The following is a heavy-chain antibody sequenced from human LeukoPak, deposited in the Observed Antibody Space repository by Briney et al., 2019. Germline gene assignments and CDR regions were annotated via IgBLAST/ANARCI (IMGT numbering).Heavy chain of an antibody. CDR2: ISSSGSTI. CDR3: ARAPATNEWRCMDY. CDR1: GLTFSDYY. D-gene: IGHD2-8*02. V-gene: IGHV3-11*01. J-gene: IGHJ4*02. Sequence: GGSLRLSCAASGLTFSDYYMSWIRQAPGKGLEWVSYISSSGSTIYYADSVKGRSTISRDNAKNSLYLQMNSLRAEDTAVYYCARAPATNEWRCMDYWGQGTLVTVSS.